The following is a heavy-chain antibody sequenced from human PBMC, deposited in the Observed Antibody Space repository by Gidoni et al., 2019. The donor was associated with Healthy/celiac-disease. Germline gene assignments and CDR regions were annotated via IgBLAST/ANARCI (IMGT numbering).Heavy chain of an antibody. CDR1: GYTFTSYA. CDR3: ARAAGITGTRLFYFDY. CDR2: INAGNGNT. V-gene: IGHV1-3*01. J-gene: IGHJ4*02. Sequence: QLQLVQSGAEVKKPGASVKVSCKASGYTFTSYAMHWVRQAPGQRLEWMGWINAGNGNTKYSQKFQGRVTITRDTSASTAYMELSSLRSEDTAVYYCARAAGITGTRLFYFDYWGQGTLVTVSS. D-gene: IGHD1-7*01.